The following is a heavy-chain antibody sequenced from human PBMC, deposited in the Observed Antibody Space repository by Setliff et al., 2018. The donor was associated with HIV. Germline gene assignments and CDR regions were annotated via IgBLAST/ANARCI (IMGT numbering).Heavy chain of an antibody. CDR3: ARGRYSGSYGY. CDR2: IYHSGST. D-gene: IGHD1-26*01. Sequence: ETLSLTCAVSGYSISSGYYWGWVRQPPGKGLEWIGSIYHSGSTYYNPSLKSRVTISVDTSKNQFSLKLSSVTAADTAVYYCARGRYSGSYGYWGQGTLVTVSS. V-gene: IGHV4-38-2*01. J-gene: IGHJ4*02. CDR1: GYSISSGYY.